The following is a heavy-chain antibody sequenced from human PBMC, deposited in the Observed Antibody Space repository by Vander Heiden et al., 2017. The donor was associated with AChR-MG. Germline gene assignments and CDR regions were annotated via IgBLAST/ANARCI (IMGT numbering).Heavy chain of an antibody. D-gene: IGHD3-9*01. V-gene: IGHV5-51*03. CDR3: AKLKKGGGSTDIAFDI. Sequence: EVQLVQSGAEVKKPGESLTIYCKGSGYSFTSYWVGWWGRRPGKGLEWLGTIYPGDSDTRSGPSFQGQVTTSAEKSTGTAYLRWSSRKASDTAMYYCAKLKKGGGSTDIAFDIWGQGTMVTVSS. J-gene: IGHJ3*02. CDR2: IYPGDSDT. CDR1: GYSFTSYW.